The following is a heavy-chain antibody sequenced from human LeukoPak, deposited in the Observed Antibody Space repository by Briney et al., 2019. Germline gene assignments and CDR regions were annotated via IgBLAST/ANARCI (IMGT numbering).Heavy chain of an antibody. Sequence: GESLKISCKGSGYSFTSYWIGWVRQMPGKGLEWMGTIYSGDSDNRYSPSFQGQVTISADKSISTAYLQWSSLKASDTAMYYCARLFLGYCSGGSCKISHNAFDIWGQGTMVTVSS. CDR3: ARLFLGYCSGGSCKISHNAFDI. V-gene: IGHV5-51*01. J-gene: IGHJ3*02. CDR1: GYSFTSYW. D-gene: IGHD2-15*01. CDR2: IYSGDSDN.